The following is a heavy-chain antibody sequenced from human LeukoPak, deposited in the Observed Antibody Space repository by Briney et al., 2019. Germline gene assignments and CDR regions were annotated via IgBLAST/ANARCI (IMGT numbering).Heavy chain of an antibody. CDR3: ARGSLMVRVRSFDY. J-gene: IGHJ4*02. V-gene: IGHV1-2*02. Sequence: ASVKVSCKTSEYILSDYYVHWVRQAPGEGLEWMGWINLNSGGTNYAQKFQGRVTMTRDTSISTAYMELSSLRSDDTAVYYCARGSLMVRVRSFDYWGQGTLVTVSS. CDR1: EYILSDYY. CDR2: INLNSGGT. D-gene: IGHD3-10*01.